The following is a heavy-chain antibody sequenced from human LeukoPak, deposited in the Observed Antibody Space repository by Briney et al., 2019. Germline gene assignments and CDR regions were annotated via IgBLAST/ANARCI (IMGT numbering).Heavy chain of an antibody. CDR3: ARRSVYYGMDV. V-gene: IGHV4-59*08. D-gene: IGHD5/OR15-5a*01. CDR1: GGSISSYY. CDR2: IYCSGST. J-gene: IGHJ6*02. Sequence: SETLSLTCTVSGGSISSYYWSWIRQPPGKGLEWIGYIYCSGSTNYNPPLKSRVTISVDTSKNQFSLKLSSVTAADTAVYYCARRSVYYGMDVWGQGTTVTVSS.